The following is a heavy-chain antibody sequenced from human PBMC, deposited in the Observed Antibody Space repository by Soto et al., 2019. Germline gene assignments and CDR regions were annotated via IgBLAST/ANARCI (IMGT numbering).Heavy chain of an antibody. V-gene: IGHV3-48*02. Sequence: GGALRLSCAASGFTFSSYSMNWVRQDPGKGLEWVSYISSSSSTIYYADSVKGRFTISRDNAKNSLYLQMNSLREEDTAVYYYAGGVFCCCDTGYRLRVNYSVLAFWGNGPTVPVSS. CDR1: GFTFSSYS. CDR2: ISSSSSTI. J-gene: IGHJ6*03. D-gene: IGHD2-15*01. CDR3: AGGVFCCCDTGYRLRVNYSVLAF.